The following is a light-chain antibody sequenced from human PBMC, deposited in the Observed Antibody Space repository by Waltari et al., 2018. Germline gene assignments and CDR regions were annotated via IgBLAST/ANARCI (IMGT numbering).Light chain of an antibody. CDR3: CSYAGSHTFVV. J-gene: IGLJ2*01. V-gene: IGLV2-11*02. CDR2: DVN. CDR1: TSDVGGYNY. Sequence: QSALTQPRSVSGSPGQSVTMSCTGTTSDVGGYNYVSWYQQYAGKVPKLMIYDVNKRPSGVPVRFSVSNSGNTASLTISGLQAEDEADYYCCSYAGSHTFVVFGGGTKLTVL.